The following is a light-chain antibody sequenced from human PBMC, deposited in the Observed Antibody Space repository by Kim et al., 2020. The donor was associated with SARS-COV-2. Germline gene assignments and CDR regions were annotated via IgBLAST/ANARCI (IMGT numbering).Light chain of an antibody. Sequence: LSPGDRATLSCRASQSVSSSLAWYQQKPGQAPRLVISDASNRATGIPARYSGSGSGTDFTLTISSLEPEDFAVYYCQQRGNWPLTFGPGTKVDIK. CDR1: QSVSSS. CDR3: QQRGNWPLT. J-gene: IGKJ3*01. V-gene: IGKV3-11*01. CDR2: DAS.